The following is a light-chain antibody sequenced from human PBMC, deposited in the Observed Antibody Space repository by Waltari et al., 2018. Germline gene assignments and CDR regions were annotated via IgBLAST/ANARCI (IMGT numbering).Light chain of an antibody. V-gene: IGKV1-39*01. J-gene: IGKJ2*01. CDR2: AAS. CDR1: QSISSY. Sequence: DIQMTQSPSSLSVSVGDRVTITCRASQSISSYLNWYQQKPGKAPKLLIYAASSLQSGVPSRFSGSGSGTDFTLTIRSLQPEDFATYYCQQSYSTLMYTFGQGTKLEIK. CDR3: QQSYSTLMYT.